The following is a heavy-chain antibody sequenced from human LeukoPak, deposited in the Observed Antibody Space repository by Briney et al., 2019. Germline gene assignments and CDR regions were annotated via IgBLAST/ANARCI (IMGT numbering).Heavy chain of an antibody. Sequence: ESGPTLVNPTETLTLTCTVSGFSLSDARMGVSWIRQPPGKALEWLAHIFSNDEKSYSTSLKSRLTISKDTSKSQVVLTMTNIDPVDTATYYCARIRIAAAGYYYYYMDVWGKGTTVTVSS. V-gene: IGHV2-26*01. CDR3: ARIRIAAAGYYYYYMDV. CDR2: IFSNDEK. CDR1: GFSLSDARMG. D-gene: IGHD6-13*01. J-gene: IGHJ6*03.